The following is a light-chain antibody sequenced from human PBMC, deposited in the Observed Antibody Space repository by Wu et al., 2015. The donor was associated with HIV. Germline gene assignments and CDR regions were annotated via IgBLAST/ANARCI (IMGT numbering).Light chain of an antibody. CDR1: ESISSY. CDR3: LQDFNYPRT. Sequence: DIQMTQSPSSLSASVGDRVTITCRASESISSYLNWYQQKAGAAPKILIYAASNLQSGVPSRFSGGGSGTDFTLTISSLQPEDFATYYCLQDFNYPRTFGQGTKVEIK. CDR2: AAS. V-gene: IGKV1-39*01. J-gene: IGKJ1*01.